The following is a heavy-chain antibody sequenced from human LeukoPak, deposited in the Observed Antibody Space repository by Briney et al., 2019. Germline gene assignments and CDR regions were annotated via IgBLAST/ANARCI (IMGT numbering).Heavy chain of an antibody. D-gene: IGHD1-26*01. J-gene: IGHJ3*02. CDR2: ISAYNGNT. V-gene: IGHV1-18*01. CDR1: GYTFTSYG. CDR3: PSSGSYHHDAFDT. Sequence: ASVKVSCKASGYTFTSYGISWVRQAPGQGLEWMGWISAYNGNTNYAQKLQGRVTMTTDTSTSTAYMELRSLRSDDTAVYYYPSSGSYHHDAFDTWGQGTMVTVSS.